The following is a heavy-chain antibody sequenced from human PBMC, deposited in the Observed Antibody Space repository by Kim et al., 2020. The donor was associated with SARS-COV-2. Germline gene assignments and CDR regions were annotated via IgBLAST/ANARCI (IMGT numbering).Heavy chain of an antibody. CDR1: GGSISSYY. CDR2: IYYSGST. J-gene: IGHJ4*02. D-gene: IGHD6-13*01. Sequence: SETLSLTCTVSGGSISSYYWSWIRQPPGKGLEWIGYIYYSGSTNYNPSLKSRVTISVDTSKNQFSLKLSSVTAEDTAVYYCARTPQLSYSSSFLFDYWGQGTLVTVSS. V-gene: IGHV4-59*13. CDR3: ARTPQLSYSSSFLFDY.